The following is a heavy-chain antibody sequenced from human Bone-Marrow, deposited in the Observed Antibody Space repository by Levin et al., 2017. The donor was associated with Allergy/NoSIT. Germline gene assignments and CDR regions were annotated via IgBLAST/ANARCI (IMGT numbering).Heavy chain of an antibody. CDR1: GFTFGDYA. CDR3: TRDLDDHIWGSYRSYDY. CDR2: IRSKGYDETT. J-gene: IGHJ4*02. Sequence: PGGSLRLSCTASGFTFGDYAMTWFRQAPGKGLEWVGFIRSKGYDETTEYAASVKGRFTISRDDSKSIAYLQMNSLKTEDTAVYFCTRDLDDHIWGSYRSYDYWGQGTLVTVSS. V-gene: IGHV3-49*03. D-gene: IGHD3-16*02.